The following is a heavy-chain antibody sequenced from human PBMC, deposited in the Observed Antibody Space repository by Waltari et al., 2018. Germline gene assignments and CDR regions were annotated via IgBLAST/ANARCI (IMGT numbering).Heavy chain of an antibody. CDR1: GLRFSTSA. Sequence: EVQLLESGGGLVQPGGSLRLSCGVSGLRFSTSAMSWVRQAPGKGLEWVSSISIGGGKMYYADSVKGRFTISRDDSKNVLYLQLNSLRAEDTALYYCAKEIRPNDYWGQGTLVTVSS. J-gene: IGHJ4*02. CDR3: AKEIRPNDY. CDR2: ISIGGGKM. V-gene: IGHV3-23*01. D-gene: IGHD1-1*01.